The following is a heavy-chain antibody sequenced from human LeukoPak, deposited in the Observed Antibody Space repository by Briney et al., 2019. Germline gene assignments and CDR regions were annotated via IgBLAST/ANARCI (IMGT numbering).Heavy chain of an antibody. D-gene: IGHD1-1*01. V-gene: IGHV4-34*01. CDR2: INHSGST. J-gene: IGHJ4*02. CDR1: GGSFSGYY. CDR3: ARVRRVGWKFDY. Sequence: SETLSLTCAVYGGSFSGYYWSWIRQPPGKGLEWIGEINHSGSTNYNPSLKSRVTISVDTSKNQFSLKLSSGTAADTAVYYCARVRRVGWKFDYWGQGTLVTVSS.